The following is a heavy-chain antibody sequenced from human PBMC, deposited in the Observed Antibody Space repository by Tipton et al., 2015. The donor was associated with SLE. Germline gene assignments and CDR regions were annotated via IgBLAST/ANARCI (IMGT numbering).Heavy chain of an antibody. D-gene: IGHD3-10*01. CDR1: GFTFSRYW. CDR2: IKQDGSER. J-gene: IGHJ6*02. Sequence: GSLRLSCAASGFTFSRYWMSWVRQAPGKGLEWVTNIKQDGSERYYVDSVKGRFTISRDNAKNSLYLQMNTLRAEDTALYYCARDRDGYSDYYTVDVWGQGTTVTVSS. CDR3: ARDRDGYSDYYTVDV. V-gene: IGHV3-7*01.